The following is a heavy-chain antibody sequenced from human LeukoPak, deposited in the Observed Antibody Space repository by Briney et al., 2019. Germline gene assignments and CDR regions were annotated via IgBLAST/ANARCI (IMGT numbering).Heavy chain of an antibody. CDR1: GGSINSGSYY. D-gene: IGHD6-13*01. V-gene: IGHV4-61*02. Sequence: SETLSLTCTVSGGSINSGSYYWSWIRQPAGKGLEWIGRIYTSGSTNYNPSLKSRVTMSVDTSKNQFSLKLSSVTAADTAVYYCARSTPGYSSSWYRSFYYYYMDVWGKGTTVTISS. J-gene: IGHJ6*03. CDR3: ARSTPGYSSSWYRSFYYYYMDV. CDR2: IYTSGST.